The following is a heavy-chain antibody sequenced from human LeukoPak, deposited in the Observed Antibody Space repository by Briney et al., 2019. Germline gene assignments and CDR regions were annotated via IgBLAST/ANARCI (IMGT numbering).Heavy chain of an antibody. D-gene: IGHD6-19*01. Sequence: GGSLRLSCAVSGFTVRNNYMSWVRQAPGKGLECVSVIYSGGDTYYADSVKGRFTISRDNSKNTLYLQMNSLRAEDTAVFYCAVLNSGWRFQHWGQGTLVTVSP. J-gene: IGHJ1*01. CDR2: IYSGGDT. V-gene: IGHV3-53*01. CDR1: GFTVRNNY. CDR3: AVLNSGWRFQH.